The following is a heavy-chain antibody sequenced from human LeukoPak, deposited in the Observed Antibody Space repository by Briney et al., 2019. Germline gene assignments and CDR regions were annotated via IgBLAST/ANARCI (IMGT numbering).Heavy chain of an antibody. CDR3: AKDPQSIAAAGTDY. J-gene: IGHJ4*02. CDR2: ISGSGGST. V-gene: IGHV3-23*01. Sequence: GGSLRLSCAASGFTFSSYAMSWVRQAPGKGLEWVSAISGSGGSTYYADSVKGRFTISRDSSKNTLYLQMNSLRAEDTAVYYCAKDPQSIAAAGTDYWGQGTLVTVSS. D-gene: IGHD6-13*01. CDR1: GFTFSSYA.